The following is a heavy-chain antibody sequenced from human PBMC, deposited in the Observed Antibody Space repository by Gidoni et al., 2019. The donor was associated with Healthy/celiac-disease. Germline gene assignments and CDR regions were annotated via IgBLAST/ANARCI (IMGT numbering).Heavy chain of an antibody. J-gene: IGHJ6*02. CDR2: INSDGSST. Sequence: EVQLVESGGGLVQPGGSLRLSCAASGFTFSSYWMHWVRQAPGKGLVWVSRINSDGSSTSYADSVKGRFTISRDNAKNTLYLQMNSLRAEDTAVYYCARDRGYYDILTGLYYYYGMDVWGQGTTVTVSS. V-gene: IGHV3-74*01. CDR3: ARDRGYYDILTGLYYYYGMDV. D-gene: IGHD3-9*01. CDR1: GFTFSSYW.